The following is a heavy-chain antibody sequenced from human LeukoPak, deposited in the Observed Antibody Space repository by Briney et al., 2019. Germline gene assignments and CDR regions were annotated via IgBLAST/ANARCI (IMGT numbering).Heavy chain of an antibody. CDR3: ARVGGTDIVVVPAAWHYAFDI. CDR1: GFTFSSYG. V-gene: IGHV3-30*02. Sequence: QSGGSLRLSCAASGFTFSSYGMHWVRQAPGKGLEWVAFIRHDGSNKYYADSVKGRFTISRDNSKNTLYLQMNSLRAEDTAVYYCARVGGTDIVVVPAAWHYAFDIWGQGTMVTVSS. D-gene: IGHD2-2*01. CDR2: IRHDGSNK. J-gene: IGHJ3*02.